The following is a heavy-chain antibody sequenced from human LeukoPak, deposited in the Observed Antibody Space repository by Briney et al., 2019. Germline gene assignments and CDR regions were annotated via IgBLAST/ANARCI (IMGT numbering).Heavy chain of an antibody. D-gene: IGHD6-25*01. J-gene: IGHJ4*02. V-gene: IGHV4-59*01. Sequence: SETLSLTCIVSGGSIISYYWTGIRHPPGRGLEWIGNIYNGESTNYNPSLKSRVTILADTSKNQFSLKVRSVTAADTAVYYCARDRRSSGNDYYFDYWGQGTLVTVSS. CDR2: IYNGEST. CDR3: ARDRRSSGNDYYFDY. CDR1: GGSIISYY.